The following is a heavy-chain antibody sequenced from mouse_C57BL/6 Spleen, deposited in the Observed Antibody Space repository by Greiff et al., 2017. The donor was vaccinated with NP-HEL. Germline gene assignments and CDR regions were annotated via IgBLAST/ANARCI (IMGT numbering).Heavy chain of an antibody. CDR3: TGGTVFRLDD. D-gene: IGHD3-3*01. CDR1: GFTFSNYW. CDR2: IRLKSDNYAT. J-gene: IGHJ2*01. V-gene: IGHV6-3*01. Sequence: EVKLMESGGGLVQPGGSMKLSCVASGFTFSNYWMNWVRQSPEKGLEWVAQIRLKSDNYATHYAESVKGRFTISRDDSKSSVYLQMNNLRAEDTGIYYCTGGTVFRLDDWGQGTTLTVSS.